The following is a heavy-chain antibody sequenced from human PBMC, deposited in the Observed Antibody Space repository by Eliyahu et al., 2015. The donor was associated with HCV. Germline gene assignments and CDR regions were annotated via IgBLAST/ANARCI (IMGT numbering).Heavy chain of an antibody. CDR1: GFTFSXAW. CDR2: IKSKTDGGTT. Sequence: EVQLVESGGGLVKPGGSLRLSCAAXGFTFSXAWMSWVRQAPGKGLEWVGRIKSKTDGGTTDYAAPVKGRFTISRDDSKNTLYLQMNSLKTEDTAVYYCTTECGGNCDYGDFDYWGQGTLVTVSS. J-gene: IGHJ4*02. CDR3: TTECGGNCDYGDFDY. V-gene: IGHV3-15*01. D-gene: IGHD4-17*01.